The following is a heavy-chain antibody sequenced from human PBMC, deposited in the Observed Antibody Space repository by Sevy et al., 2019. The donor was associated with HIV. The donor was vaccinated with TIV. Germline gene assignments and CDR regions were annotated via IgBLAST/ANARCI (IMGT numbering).Heavy chain of an antibody. Sequence: GSLRLSCAASGFTFSNYWMSWVRQAPGKGLEWVANINQDGSQENYADSVKGRFIISRDNAKNSSFLQMNSLRAEDTAVYYCARSIAGGIWGQGTPVTVSS. CDR3: ARSIAGGI. CDR2: INQDGSQE. J-gene: IGHJ4*02. CDR1: GFTFSNYW. V-gene: IGHV3-7*01. D-gene: IGHD6-6*01.